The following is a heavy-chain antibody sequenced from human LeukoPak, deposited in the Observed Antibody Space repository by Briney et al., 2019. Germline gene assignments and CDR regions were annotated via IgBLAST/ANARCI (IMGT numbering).Heavy chain of an antibody. Sequence: SVKVSCKTSGGTLNNSAISWVRQAPGQGLEWLGGIMPLFGTAGYAQRFQGRVTITKDESTRTVYLELTSLTSDDTAVYYCARDVHGDYGSGWFDPWGQGTLVSVSS. D-gene: IGHD4-17*01. CDR3: ARDVHGDYGSGWFDP. J-gene: IGHJ5*02. V-gene: IGHV1-69*05. CDR1: GGTLNNSA. CDR2: IMPLFGTA.